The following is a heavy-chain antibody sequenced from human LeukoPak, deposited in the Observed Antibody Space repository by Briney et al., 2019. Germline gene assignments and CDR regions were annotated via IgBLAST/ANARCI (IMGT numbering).Heavy chain of an antibody. J-gene: IGHJ5*02. CDR3: ARDRVGDYYGSGSPNWFDP. CDR1: GITFSSYS. Sequence: GGSPRLSCAASGITFSSYSMNWFRQAPGKELEWVSYISSSNTIYYADSVKGRFTISRDNAKNSLYLQMNSLRAEDTAVYYCARDRVGDYYGSGSPNWFDPWGRGTLVTVSS. D-gene: IGHD3-10*01. CDR2: ISSSNTI. V-gene: IGHV3-48*01.